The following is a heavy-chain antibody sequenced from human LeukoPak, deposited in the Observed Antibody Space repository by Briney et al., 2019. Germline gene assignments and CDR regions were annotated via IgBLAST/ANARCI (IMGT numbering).Heavy chain of an antibody. J-gene: IGHJ4*02. Sequence: GGSLRLSCAASGFTFSSYSMNWVRQAPGKGLEWVSSISSSSSYIYYADSVKGRFTISRDNAKNSLYLQMNSLRAEDTAVYYCARDKIGGSMAGSNFDYWGQGTLVTVSS. CDR3: ARDKIGGSMAGSNFDY. CDR1: GFTFSSYS. D-gene: IGHD6-19*01. CDR2: ISSSSSYI. V-gene: IGHV3-21*01.